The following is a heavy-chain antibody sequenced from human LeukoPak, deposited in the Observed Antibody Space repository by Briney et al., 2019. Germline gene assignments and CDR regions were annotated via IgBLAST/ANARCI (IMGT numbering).Heavy chain of an antibody. Sequence: PSETLSLTCTVSGGSISRGTDYWGWVRQPPGKGLEWIGVIYYSASPYHNPSLKSRVTISVDTSKNQFSLKLSSVTATDTAVYYCARQGLYYVAAPLYYWGQGTLVTVSS. CDR2: IYYSASP. V-gene: IGHV4-39*01. D-gene: IGHD3-10*02. J-gene: IGHJ4*02. CDR1: GGSISRGTDY. CDR3: ARQGLYYVAAPLYY.